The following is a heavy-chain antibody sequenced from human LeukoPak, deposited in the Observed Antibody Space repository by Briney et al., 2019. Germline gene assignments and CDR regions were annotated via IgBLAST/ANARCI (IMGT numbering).Heavy chain of an antibody. CDR2: ISGNGRNT. CDR3: ARAAAVCSSTSCYGHY. J-gene: IGHJ4*02. CDR1: GFTFSSYG. D-gene: IGHD2-2*01. V-gene: IGHV3-23*01. Sequence: GGSLRLSCAASGFTFSSYGMHWVRQAPGKGLEWVSAISGNGRNTYYTDSVKGRFTISRDNSKNTLYLQMHSLRAEDTAIYYCARAAAVCSSTSCYGHYWGQGTLVTVSS.